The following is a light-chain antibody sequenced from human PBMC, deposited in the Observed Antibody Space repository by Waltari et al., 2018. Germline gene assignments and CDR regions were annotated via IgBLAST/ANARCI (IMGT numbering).Light chain of an antibody. CDR3: SLYMGSGIWV. J-gene: IGLJ3*02. CDR1: SGSVSTTSY. CDR2: KAN. V-gene: IGLV8-61*01. Sequence: QTVVTQEPSLSVSPGGTVTLTCALSSGSVSTTSYATWYRQTPGQAPRTLLYKANTRSSGVPDRFSGSNLGNKVALTITGAQADDESDYYCSLYMGSGIWVFGGGTKLTVL.